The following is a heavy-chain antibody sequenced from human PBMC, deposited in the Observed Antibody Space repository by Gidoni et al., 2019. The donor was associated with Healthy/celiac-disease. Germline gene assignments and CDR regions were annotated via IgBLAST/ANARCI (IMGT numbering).Heavy chain of an antibody. CDR1: GGSISSYY. CDR2: IYYSGSP. J-gene: IGHJ5*02. V-gene: IGHV4-59*08. CDR3: ARLLSYQAWYNWFDP. D-gene: IGHD2-2*01. Sequence: VQLQESGSGLVKPSETLSLTCTVSGGSISSYYWSWIRQPPGKGLEWLGYIYYSGSPNYNPSLKSRVTISVDTSKNQFSLKLSSVTAADTAVYYCARLLSYQAWYNWFDPWGQGTLVTVSS.